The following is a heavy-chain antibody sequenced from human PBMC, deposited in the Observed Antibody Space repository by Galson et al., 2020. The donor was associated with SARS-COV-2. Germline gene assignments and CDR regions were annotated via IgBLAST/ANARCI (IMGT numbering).Heavy chain of an antibody. Sequence: LETLSLTCTVSGGSISSSSYYWGWIRQPPGKGLEWIGSIYYSGSTYYNPSLKSRVTISVDTSKNQFSLKLSSVTAADTAVYYCASHIVVVTASLGWYFDLWGRGTLVTVSS. D-gene: IGHD2-21*02. CDR1: GGSISSSSYY. V-gene: IGHV4-39*01. CDR2: IYYSGST. CDR3: ASHIVVVTASLGWYFDL. J-gene: IGHJ2*01.